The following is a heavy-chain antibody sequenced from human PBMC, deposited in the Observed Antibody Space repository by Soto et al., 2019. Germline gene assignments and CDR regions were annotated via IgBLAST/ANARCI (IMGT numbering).Heavy chain of an antibody. D-gene: IGHD5-18*01. CDR2: IIPMFGTA. J-gene: IGHJ4*02. CDR1: GGTFSTYA. V-gene: IGHV1-69*12. Sequence: QVQLVQSGAEVNKPESSVKVSCKAPGGTFSTYAISWVRQAPGQGLEWMGGIIPMFGTANYAQRFQDRVTITADESTNTVYMELSSLRSEDTAVYLCASGIQLWLRRINNGYSGWGQGTLVTVSS. CDR3: ASGIQLWLRRINNGYSG.